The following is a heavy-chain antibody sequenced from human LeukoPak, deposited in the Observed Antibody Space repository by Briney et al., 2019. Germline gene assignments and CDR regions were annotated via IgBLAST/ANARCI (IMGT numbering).Heavy chain of an antibody. D-gene: IGHD6-13*01. J-gene: IGHJ6*02. CDR2: ISSTSSYI. Sequence: GGSLRLSCAASGFTFSSYAMSWVRQAPGKGLEWVSSISSTSSYIYFADSVKGRFTISRDNGKDVVSLQMNSLRAEDTAVYYCARGVYWQQEHYGMDVWGQGTTVTVSS. CDR3: ARGVYWQQEHYGMDV. CDR1: GFTFSSYA. V-gene: IGHV3-21*01.